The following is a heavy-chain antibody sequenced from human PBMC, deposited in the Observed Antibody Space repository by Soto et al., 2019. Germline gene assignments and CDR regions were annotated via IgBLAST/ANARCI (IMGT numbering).Heavy chain of an antibody. CDR3: ARDRGYDAHDYYNNAMDV. D-gene: IGHD3-10*01. CDR2: IRGFSPYT. J-gene: IGHJ6*02. CDR1: GFTFRTYT. Sequence: EVQLVESGGGLVKPGGSLRLSCISSGFTFRTYTMNWVRQAPGKGLEWVSGIRGFSPYTFYAESVRGRFTISRDNAKNYLFLQMDSLRAEDTAVYYCARDRGYDAHDYYNNAMDVWGQGTTVTVSS. V-gene: IGHV3-21*01.